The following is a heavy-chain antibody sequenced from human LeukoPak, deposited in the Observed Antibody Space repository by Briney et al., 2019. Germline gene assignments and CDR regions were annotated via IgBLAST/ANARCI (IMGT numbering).Heavy chain of an antibody. J-gene: IGHJ4*02. Sequence: ASVKVSCKASGYTFTGYYMHWVRKTPGQGLEWMGWINPNTGDTNYGRKFQGRVTMTRDTSINTAYMELRSLRSDDTAVYYCARSRRVGNGEYPDYWGQGTLVTVSS. CDR2: INPNTGDT. CDR1: GYTFTGYY. V-gene: IGHV1-2*02. D-gene: IGHD3-10*01. CDR3: ARSRRVGNGEYPDY.